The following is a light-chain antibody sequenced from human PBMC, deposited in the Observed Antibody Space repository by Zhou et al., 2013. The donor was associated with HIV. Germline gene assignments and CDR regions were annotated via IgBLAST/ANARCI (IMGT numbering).Light chain of an antibody. Sequence: EIVLTQSPGTLSLSPGERATLSCRASQTVTSRHLAWYQQKPGQAPRVLIFGASSRATGIPARFSGSGSGTDFTLTISSLEPEDFAVYYCQQRSNWPPLTFGGGTKVEIK. V-gene: IGKV3D-20*02. J-gene: IGKJ4*01. CDR2: GAS. CDR1: QTVTSRH. CDR3: QQRSNWPPLT.